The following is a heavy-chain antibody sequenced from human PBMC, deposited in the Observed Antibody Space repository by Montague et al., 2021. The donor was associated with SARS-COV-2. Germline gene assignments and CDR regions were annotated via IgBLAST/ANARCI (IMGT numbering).Heavy chain of an antibody. Sequence: SETLSLTCTVSGGSISSSSYYWGWIRQPPGKGLEWIGSIYYSGSTYYNPSLKSRVTIPVDTSKNQFSLKLSSVTAADTAVYYCARHVYDILTGYYTYWYFDLWGRGTLVTVSS. CDR3: ARHVYDILTGYYTYWYFDL. V-gene: IGHV4-39*01. CDR2: IYYSGST. D-gene: IGHD3-9*01. CDR1: GGSISSSSYY. J-gene: IGHJ2*01.